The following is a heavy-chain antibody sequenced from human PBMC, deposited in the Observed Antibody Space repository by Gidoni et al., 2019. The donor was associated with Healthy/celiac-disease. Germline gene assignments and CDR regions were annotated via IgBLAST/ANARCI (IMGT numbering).Heavy chain of an antibody. CDR1: GFTFVDYG. J-gene: IGHJ6*02. CDR3: ARALYGDSNGMDV. Sequence: EVQLVESGGGVVRPWGSLRLSCSASGFTFVDYGMSWVRHAPGKGMEWVSGSNWNGGSTGYADSVKGRFTIARDNAKNSRYLQMNSLRAEDTALYHCARALYGDSNGMDVWGQGTTVTVSS. CDR2: SNWNGGST. V-gene: IGHV3-20*01. D-gene: IGHD4-17*01.